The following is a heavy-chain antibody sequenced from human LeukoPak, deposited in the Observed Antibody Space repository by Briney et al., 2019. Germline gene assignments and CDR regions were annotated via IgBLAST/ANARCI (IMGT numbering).Heavy chain of an antibody. V-gene: IGHV1-18*01. D-gene: IGHD1-26*01. CDR3: ARRPGSGSYLGTYDY. J-gene: IGHJ4*02. CDR2: ISAYNGNT. CDR1: GYTFTSYG. Sequence: ASVKVSCKASGYTFTSYGISWVRQAPGQGLEWVGWISAYNGNTNYAQKLQGRVTMTTDTSTSTAYMELRSLRSDDTAVYYCARRPGSGSYLGTYDYWGQGTLVTVSS.